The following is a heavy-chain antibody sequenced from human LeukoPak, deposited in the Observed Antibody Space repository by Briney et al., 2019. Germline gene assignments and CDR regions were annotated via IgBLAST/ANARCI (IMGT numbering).Heavy chain of an antibody. J-gene: IGHJ4*02. CDR3: AREGYYDSSGYYPTGVDY. CDR1: GFTFSSYA. CDR2: ISYDGSNK. D-gene: IGHD3-22*01. Sequence: GGSLRLSCAASGFTFSSYAMHWVRQAPGKGLEWVAVISYDGSNKYYADSVKGRFTISRDNSKNTLYLQMNSLRAEDTAVYYCAREGYYDSSGYYPTGVDYWGQGTLVTVSS. V-gene: IGHV3-30*04.